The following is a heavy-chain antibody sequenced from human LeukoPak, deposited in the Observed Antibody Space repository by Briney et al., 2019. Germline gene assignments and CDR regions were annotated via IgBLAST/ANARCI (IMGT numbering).Heavy chain of an antibody. CDR1: GFTVSSNY. V-gene: IGHV3-66*01. D-gene: IGHD3-10*01. Sequence: GGSLRLSCAASGFTVSSNYMSWVRQAPGKGLEWVSVIYSGGSTYYADSVKGRFTISRDNSKNTLYLQMNSLRAEDTAVYYCARAGSGRSYYFDYWGQGTLVTVSS. CDR3: ARAGSGRSYYFDY. J-gene: IGHJ4*02. CDR2: IYSGGST.